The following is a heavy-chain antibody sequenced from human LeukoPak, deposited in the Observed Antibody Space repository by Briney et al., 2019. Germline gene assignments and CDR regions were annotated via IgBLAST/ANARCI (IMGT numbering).Heavy chain of an antibody. Sequence: PGGSLRLSCVASGFTFSSHATHWVRQAPGKGLEWVAVIWSDGNDEYHADSVKGRFSISRDTSKNTLYLQMKSLRVEDTAVYYCXXXXSGVYFFDFWGQGTLVTVPS. CDR2: IWSDGNDE. J-gene: IGHJ4*02. CDR3: XXXXSGVYFFDF. V-gene: IGHV3-33*01. D-gene: IGHD2-8*01. CDR1: GFTFSSHA.